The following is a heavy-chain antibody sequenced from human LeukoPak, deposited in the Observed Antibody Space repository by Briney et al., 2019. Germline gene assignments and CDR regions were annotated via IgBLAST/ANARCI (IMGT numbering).Heavy chain of an antibody. Sequence: GRSLRLSCAASGFTFDDYAMHWVRQAPGKGLEWISAISWNSDSVGYADSVKGRFTISRDNAKDSLYLEMNSLRADDTAFYYCARLHPIGYWGQGTLVTVSS. CDR2: ISWNSDSV. J-gene: IGHJ4*02. D-gene: IGHD2-15*01. CDR1: GFTFDDYA. CDR3: ARLHPIGY. V-gene: IGHV3-9*01.